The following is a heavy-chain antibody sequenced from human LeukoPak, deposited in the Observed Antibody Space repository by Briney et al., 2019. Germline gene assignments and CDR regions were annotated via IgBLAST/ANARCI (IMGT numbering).Heavy chain of an antibody. CDR3: AKAPRAAAGTYNGMDV. J-gene: IGHJ6*02. CDR1: GFTFSSYA. Sequence: QPGGSLRLSCAASGFTFSSYAMGWVRQAPGKGLEWVSAISGSGGSTYYADSVKGRFTISRDNSKNTLYLQMNSLRAEDTAVYYCAKAPRAAAGTYNGMDVWGQGTTVTVSS. V-gene: IGHV3-23*01. CDR2: ISGSGGST. D-gene: IGHD6-13*01.